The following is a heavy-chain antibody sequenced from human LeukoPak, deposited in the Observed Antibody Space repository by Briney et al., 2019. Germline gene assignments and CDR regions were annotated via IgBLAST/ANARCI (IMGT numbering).Heavy chain of an antibody. CDR3: ARRRGGSYPNWLDP. Sequence: PSETLSLTCTISGGSISSYYWSWIRQPPGKGLEWIGYIYTSGSTNYNPSLKSRVTISVDTSKNQFSLKLSSVTAADTAVYYCARRRGGSYPNWLDPWGQGTLVTVSS. D-gene: IGHD1-26*01. CDR1: GGSISSYY. J-gene: IGHJ5*02. CDR2: IYTSGST. V-gene: IGHV4-4*09.